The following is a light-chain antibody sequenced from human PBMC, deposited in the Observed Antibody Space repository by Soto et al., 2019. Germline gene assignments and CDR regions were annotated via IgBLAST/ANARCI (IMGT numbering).Light chain of an antibody. J-gene: IGLJ2*01. CDR2: DVS. CDR1: SSDVGYYNY. Sequence: QPVLTQPRSVSGSPGQSVTISCTGTSSDVGYYNYVSWYQHHPGAAPKLMIYDVSERPSGVPDRFSGSKSGNTASLTISGLQAEDEADYYCCSYAGSYSHVVFGGGTQLTVL. CDR3: CSYAGSYSHVV. V-gene: IGLV2-11*01.